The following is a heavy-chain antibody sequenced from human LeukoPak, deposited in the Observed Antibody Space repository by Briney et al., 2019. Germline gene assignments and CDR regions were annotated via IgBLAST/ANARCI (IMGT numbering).Heavy chain of an antibody. CDR3: ARSRHIVVVTARVAFDI. Sequence: PSETLSLTCTVSGGSISSYYWGWIRQPPGKGLEWIGSIYYSGSTYYNPSLKSRVTISVDTSKNQFSLKLSSVTAADTAVYYCARSRHIVVVTARVAFDIWGQGTMVTVSS. CDR1: GGSISSYY. J-gene: IGHJ3*02. D-gene: IGHD2-21*02. CDR2: IYYSGST. V-gene: IGHV4-39*01.